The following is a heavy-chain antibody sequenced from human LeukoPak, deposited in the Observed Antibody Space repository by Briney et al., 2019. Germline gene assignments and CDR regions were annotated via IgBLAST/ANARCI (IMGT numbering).Heavy chain of an antibody. CDR2: IIPIFGTA. CDR3: ARGVVRGVITDAFDI. V-gene: IGHV1-69*05. CDR1: GGTFSSCA. J-gene: IGHJ3*02. D-gene: IGHD3-10*01. Sequence: ASVKVSCKASGGTFSSCAISWVRQAPGQGLEWMGGIIPIFGTANYAQKFQGRVTITTDESTSTAYMELSSLRSEDTAVYYCARGVVRGVITDAFDIWGQGTMVTVSS.